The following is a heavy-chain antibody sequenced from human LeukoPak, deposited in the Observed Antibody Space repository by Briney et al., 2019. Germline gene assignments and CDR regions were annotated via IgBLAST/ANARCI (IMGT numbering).Heavy chain of an antibody. J-gene: IGHJ5*02. CDR1: GGSFSGYY. Sequence: SETLSLTCAVYGGSFSGYYRSWIRQPPGEGLEWIGEINHSGSTNYNPSLKSRVTISVDTSKNQFSLKLSSVTAADTAVYYCARDKLEGFDPWGQGTLVTVSS. CDR2: INHSGST. D-gene: IGHD6-13*01. V-gene: IGHV4-34*01. CDR3: ARDKLEGFDP.